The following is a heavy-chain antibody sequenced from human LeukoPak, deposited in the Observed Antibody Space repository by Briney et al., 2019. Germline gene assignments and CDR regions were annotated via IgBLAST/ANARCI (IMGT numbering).Heavy chain of an antibody. CDR3: AREPRCTSSSCYSYDY. V-gene: IGHV4-4*07. Sequence: TSETLSLTCTVSGGSISSYYWSWIRQPAGKGLEWIGCIYTSGSTKYNPSLKSRVTMSVGTSKNQFSLKVSSVTAADTAVYYCAREPRCTSSSCYSYDYWGQGTLVIVSS. J-gene: IGHJ4*02. CDR2: IYTSGST. D-gene: IGHD6-13*01. CDR1: GGSISSYY.